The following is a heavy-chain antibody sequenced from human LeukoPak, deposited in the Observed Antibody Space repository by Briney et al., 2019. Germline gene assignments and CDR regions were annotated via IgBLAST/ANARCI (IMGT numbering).Heavy chain of an antibody. CDR1: GFTFSGSA. Sequence: GGSLRLSCAASGFTFSGSAMHWVRQASGKGLEWVGRIRSKANSYATAYAALVKGRFTISRDDSKNTAYLQMNSLKTEDTAVYYCTRLIYDSSGYNDYWGQGTLVTVSS. CDR3: TRLIYDSSGYNDY. CDR2: IRSKANSYAT. D-gene: IGHD3-22*01. J-gene: IGHJ4*02. V-gene: IGHV3-73*01.